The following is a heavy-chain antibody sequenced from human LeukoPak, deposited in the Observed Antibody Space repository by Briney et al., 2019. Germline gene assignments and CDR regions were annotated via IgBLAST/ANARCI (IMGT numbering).Heavy chain of an antibody. D-gene: IGHD5/OR15-5a*01. J-gene: IGHJ4*02. Sequence: GGSLRLSCAASGFTFSSYAMSWVRQAPGKGLEWVSGISGSGGSTYYADSVKGRFTISRDNSKNTLYLQMNSLRAEDAAVYYCAKDYLVYYFDYWGQGTLVTVSS. CDR1: GFTFSSYA. CDR2: ISGSGGST. V-gene: IGHV3-23*01. CDR3: AKDYLVYYFDY.